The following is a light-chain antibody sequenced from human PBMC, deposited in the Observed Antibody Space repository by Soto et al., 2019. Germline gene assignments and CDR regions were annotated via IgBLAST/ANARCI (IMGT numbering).Light chain of an antibody. CDR3: QQYSTFPLT. CDR2: KAS. V-gene: IGKV1-5*03. Sequence: DIAMTQSPSTLSESIGDRLTITCRASQTISTWLAWYQQKPGKAPNLLIYKASTLQSGVPSRFSGSGSGTEFTLTITNLQPEDFAIFYCQQYSTFPLTFGQGTQVEIK. CDR1: QTISTW. J-gene: IGKJ2*01.